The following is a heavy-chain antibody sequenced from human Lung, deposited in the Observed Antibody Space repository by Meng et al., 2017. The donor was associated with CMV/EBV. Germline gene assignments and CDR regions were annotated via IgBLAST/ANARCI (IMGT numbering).Heavy chain of an antibody. CDR3: AKEHREFDWLHYFDY. CDR1: GFTFSSYA. V-gene: IGHV3-23*03. CDR2: IYSGGSST. J-gene: IGHJ4*02. D-gene: IGHD3-9*01. Sequence: GESLKISCAASGFTFSSYAMSWVRQAPGKGLEWVSVIYSGGSSTYYADSVKGRFTISRDNSKNTLYLQMNSLRAEDTAVYYCAKEHREFDWLHYFDYWGQGNXVTVDS.